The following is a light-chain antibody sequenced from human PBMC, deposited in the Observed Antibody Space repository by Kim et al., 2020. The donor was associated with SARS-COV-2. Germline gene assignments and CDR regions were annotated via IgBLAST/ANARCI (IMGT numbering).Light chain of an antibody. CDR1: SSDVGGYNY. CDR3: SSYTSSSTLV. J-gene: IGLJ3*02. Sequence: GQSITISCTGTSSDVGGYNYVSLDKQHPGKAPKLMMYDVSKRPSGVSNRFSGSKSGNTASLTISGLQAEDEADYYCSSYTSSSTLVFGGGTQLTVL. V-gene: IGLV2-14*04. CDR2: DVS.